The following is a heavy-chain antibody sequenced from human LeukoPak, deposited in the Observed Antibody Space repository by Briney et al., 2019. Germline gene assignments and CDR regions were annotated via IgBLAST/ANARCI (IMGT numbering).Heavy chain of an antibody. D-gene: IGHD6-19*01. CDR2: ISDSGDIT. CDR1: GFAFSNQA. J-gene: IGHJ4*02. CDR3: AKDARRTSGWYFFDY. V-gene: IGHV3-23*01. Sequence: GGSLRLSCAASGFAFSNQAMGWVRQAPGKGLEWVSVISDSGDITYYADSAKGRFTISRDNSRNTLFLQMNSLRVEDTAVYYCAKDARRTSGWYFFDYWGQGTLVTVSS.